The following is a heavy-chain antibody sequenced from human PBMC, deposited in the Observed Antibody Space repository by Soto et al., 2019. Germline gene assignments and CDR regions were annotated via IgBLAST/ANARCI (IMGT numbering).Heavy chain of an antibody. D-gene: IGHD3-22*01. CDR2: ISAYTGDT. Sequence: GASAKVSCKASGYTFTSYGITWVRQAPGQGLEWMGWISAYTGDTNYAQKLQGRVTMTTDTSTSTAYMELRSLRSDDTAVYYCARDMRYYDGSGFVEYWGQGTPVTVSS. CDR1: GYTFTSYG. J-gene: IGHJ4*02. V-gene: IGHV1-18*01. CDR3: ARDMRYYDGSGFVEY.